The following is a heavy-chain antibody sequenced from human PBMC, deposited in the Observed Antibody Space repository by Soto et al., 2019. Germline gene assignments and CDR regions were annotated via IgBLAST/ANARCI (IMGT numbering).Heavy chain of an antibody. D-gene: IGHD3-10*01. J-gene: IGHJ6*02. V-gene: IGHV5-51*01. CDR3: ARLLDLITMVRGVIISDYYYGMDV. CDR2: IYPGDSDT. CDR1: GYSFTSYW. Sequence: GESLKISCKGSGYSFTSYWIGWVRQMPGKGLEWMGIIYPGDSDTRYSPSFQGQVTISADKSISTAYLQWSSLKASDTAMYYCARLLDLITMVRGVIISDYYYGMDVWGQGTTVTVSS.